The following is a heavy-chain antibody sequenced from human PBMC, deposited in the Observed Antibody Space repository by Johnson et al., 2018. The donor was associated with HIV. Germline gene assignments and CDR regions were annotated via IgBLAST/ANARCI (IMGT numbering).Heavy chain of an antibody. CDR3: AKPPSMGADAFDI. V-gene: IGHV3-30*18. D-gene: IGHD3-16*01. CDR2: ISYDGSNQ. Sequence: QEKLVESGGGVVQPGRSLRLSCAASGFTFSSYAMHWVRQAPGKGLEWVAVISYDGSNQYCADSVKGRFTISRDNSNKTVYLQMNSLGPEDTAVYYCAKPPSMGADAFDIWGQGTMVTVSS. CDR1: GFTFSSYA. J-gene: IGHJ3*02.